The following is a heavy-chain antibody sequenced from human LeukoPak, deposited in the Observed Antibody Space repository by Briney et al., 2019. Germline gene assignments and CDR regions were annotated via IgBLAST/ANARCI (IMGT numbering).Heavy chain of an antibody. V-gene: IGHV4-4*07. D-gene: IGHD3-16*01. J-gene: IGHJ3*02. CDR2: FYADGST. CDR3: AREVWEADAFDI. Sequence: PSETLSLTCTVSGGSISSYYWSWVRQPAGKGLGWIGRFYADGSTHYNPSLKSRVTISIDTSKNQFSLKLTFVTAADTAVYYCAREVWEADAFDIWGQGTVVTVSS. CDR1: GGSISSYY.